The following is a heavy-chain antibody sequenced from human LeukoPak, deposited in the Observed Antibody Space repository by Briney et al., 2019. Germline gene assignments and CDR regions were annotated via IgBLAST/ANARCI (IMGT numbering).Heavy chain of an antibody. CDR2: IYYSGST. D-gene: IGHD5-18*01. CDR1: GGTISSYY. CDR3: ARHLWGRGYSYDPDAFDI. J-gene: IGHJ3*02. Sequence: PSETVSLTCTVSGGTISSYYWSWIRQPPGKGLEWIGYIYYSGSTNYNPSLKSRVTISVDTSKNQFSLKLSSVTAADTAVYYCARHLWGRGYSYDPDAFDIWGQGTIVTVSS. V-gene: IGHV4-59*08.